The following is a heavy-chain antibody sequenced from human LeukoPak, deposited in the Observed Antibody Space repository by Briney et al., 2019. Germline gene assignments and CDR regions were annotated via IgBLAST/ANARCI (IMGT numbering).Heavy chain of an antibody. V-gene: IGHV4-59*01. D-gene: IGHD5-24*01. CDR3: ARGLLDGYTHPAAFDI. J-gene: IGHJ3*02. CDR1: GGSISSYY. Sequence: SETLSLTCTVSGGSISSYYWSWIRQPPGKGLEWIGYIYYSGSTNYNPSLKSRVTISVDTSKNQFSLELSSVTAADTAVYYCARGLLDGYTHPAAFDIWGQGTMVTVSS. CDR2: IYYSGST.